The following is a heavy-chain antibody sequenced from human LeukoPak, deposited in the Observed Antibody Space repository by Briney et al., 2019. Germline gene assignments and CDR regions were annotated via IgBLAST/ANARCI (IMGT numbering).Heavy chain of an antibody. CDR3: ARDGYYYDISGYYAFDI. Sequence: PGGSLRLSCAASGFTVSSNYMSWVRQAPGKGLEWVSVIYSGGNTYYADSVKGRFTISRDNSKNTLYLQMNGLRAEDTAVYYCARDGYYYDISGYYAFDIWGQGTMVTVSS. CDR1: GFTVSSNY. D-gene: IGHD3-22*01. V-gene: IGHV3-53*01. J-gene: IGHJ3*02. CDR2: IYSGGNT.